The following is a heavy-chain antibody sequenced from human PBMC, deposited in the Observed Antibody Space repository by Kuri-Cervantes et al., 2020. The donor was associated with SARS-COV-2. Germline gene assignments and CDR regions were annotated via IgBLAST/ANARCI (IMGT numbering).Heavy chain of an antibody. D-gene: IGHD4-17*01. V-gene: IGHV3-30*04. Sequence: GGSLRLSCAASGFTISSFAMHWVRQAPGKGLEWVAVISYDGSDKYYADSVKGRFTISRDNSKNTLYLQMNSLRAEDTAVYYCAKWDYGDYFDYWGQGTLVTVSS. J-gene: IGHJ4*02. CDR1: GFTISSFA. CDR2: ISYDGSDK. CDR3: AKWDYGDYFDY.